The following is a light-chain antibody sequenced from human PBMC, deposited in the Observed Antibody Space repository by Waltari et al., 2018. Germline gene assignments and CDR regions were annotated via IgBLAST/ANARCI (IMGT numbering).Light chain of an antibody. CDR3: QQYYTTPYT. Sequence: DIVMTQSPDSLAMSLGERATINCKSSQSVLYSANNKNYLAWYQQKPGQPPNLLIYWASTRESGVPGRFSGSGSGTDFTLTISSLQAEDVAVYYCQQYYTTPYTFGQGTKLEIK. CDR1: QSVLYSANNKNY. V-gene: IGKV4-1*01. CDR2: WAS. J-gene: IGKJ2*01.